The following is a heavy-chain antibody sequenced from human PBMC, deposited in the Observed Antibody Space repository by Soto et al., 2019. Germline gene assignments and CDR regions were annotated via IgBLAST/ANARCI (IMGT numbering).Heavy chain of an antibody. V-gene: IGHV4-59*08. CDR3: ARAVGDPLYYLDY. Sequence: QVQLQESGPGLVRPSETLSLTCTVSSDSISSYYWIWIRQSPGKGLEWIGYTDYSGNTNYNPSLKSRVTISGDTSKNQVSLRPKSVTTADTAVYYCARAVGDPLYYLDYWGQGTLVTVSS. J-gene: IGHJ4*02. CDR1: SDSISSYY. CDR2: TDYSGNT. D-gene: IGHD6-19*01.